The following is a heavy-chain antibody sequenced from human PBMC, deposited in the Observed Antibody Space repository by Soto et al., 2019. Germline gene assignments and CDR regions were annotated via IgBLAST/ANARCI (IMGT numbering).Heavy chain of an antibody. CDR3: GKVLVGATGHTDSDS. J-gene: IGHJ4*02. CDR2: IDYNGVT. D-gene: IGHD2-15*01. Sequence: PSETLSLTGTVSVGSSYRSGYYWGWILQPPGGGLEWIGNIDYNGVTYSNPSLKSRVTISRDTSKNQFSLKLTSVTAADTALYYCGKVLVGATGHTDSDSWGPGTLVTVSS. CDR1: VGSSYRSGYY. V-gene: IGHV4-39*01.